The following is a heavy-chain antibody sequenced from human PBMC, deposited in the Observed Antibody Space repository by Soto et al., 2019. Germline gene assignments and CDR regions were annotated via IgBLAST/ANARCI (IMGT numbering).Heavy chain of an antibody. V-gene: IGHV1-18*01. CDR3: ARGPTEGYDKSANYFLDY. CDR1: GYTFITYG. Sequence: QVQLVQSGAEVKKPGASVKVSCKASGYTFITYGVSWVRQAPGQGLDWLGWISTDNGNTRYAERLQGRVTMTTDTTTNTAYMELRILRSDDTPVSYCARGPTEGYDKSANYFLDYWGQGTLVTASS. J-gene: IGHJ4*02. D-gene: IGHD3-22*01. CDR2: ISTDNGNT.